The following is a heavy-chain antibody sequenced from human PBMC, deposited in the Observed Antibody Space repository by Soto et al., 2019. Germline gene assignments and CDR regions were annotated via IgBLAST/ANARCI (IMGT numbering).Heavy chain of an antibody. CDR1: GFTFSCYA. V-gene: IGHV3-23*01. D-gene: IGHD6-13*01. CDR2: ISGSGGST. J-gene: IGHJ4*02. CDR3: AKDRAAAGTSQPAY. Sequence: HPGGALRLSCAASGFTFSCYAMSWVRQAPGKGLEWVSAISGSGGSTYYADSVKGRFTISRDNSKNTLYLQMNSLRAEDTAVYYCAKDRAAAGTSQPAYWGQGTLVTVSS.